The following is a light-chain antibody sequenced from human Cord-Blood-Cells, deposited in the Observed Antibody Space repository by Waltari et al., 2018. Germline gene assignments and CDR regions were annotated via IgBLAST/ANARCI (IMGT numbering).Light chain of an antibody. Sequence: QSALTQPASVSGSPGQSITISCTGTSSDVGSYNLVSWYQQHPGKAPKPMIYEGSKRPSGVSNRFSGSKSGNTACLTISGLQAEDEADYYCCSYAGSSTFWVFGGGTKLTVL. J-gene: IGLJ3*02. CDR2: EGS. V-gene: IGLV2-23*01. CDR3: CSYAGSSTFWV. CDR1: SSDVGSYNL.